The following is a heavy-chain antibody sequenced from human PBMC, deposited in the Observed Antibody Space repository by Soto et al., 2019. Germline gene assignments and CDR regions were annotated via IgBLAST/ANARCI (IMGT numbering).Heavy chain of an antibody. CDR2: IYPGDSDT. CDR3: AGGYYDILTGPYYGMDV. Sequence: GESLKISCKGSGYSFTSYWIGWVRQMPGKGLEWMGIIYPGDSDTRYSPSFQGQVTISADKSISTAYLQWSSLEASDTAMYYCAGGYYDILTGPYYGMDVWGQGTTVTVSS. D-gene: IGHD3-9*01. J-gene: IGHJ6*02. CDR1: GYSFTSYW. V-gene: IGHV5-51*01.